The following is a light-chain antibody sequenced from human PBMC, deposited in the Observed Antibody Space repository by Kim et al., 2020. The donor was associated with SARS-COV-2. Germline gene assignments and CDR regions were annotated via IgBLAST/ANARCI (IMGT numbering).Light chain of an antibody. CDR3: QEYKGEPWT. CDR2: DAS. J-gene: IGKJ1*01. Sequence: GDSVTITCRASQSINNWLAWYQQQPGKAPNLLIYDASNLETGVPSRFSGSGSGTQFTLTISSLQPDDFATYYCQEYKGEPWTFGQGTKVDIK. CDR1: QSINNW. V-gene: IGKV1-5*01.